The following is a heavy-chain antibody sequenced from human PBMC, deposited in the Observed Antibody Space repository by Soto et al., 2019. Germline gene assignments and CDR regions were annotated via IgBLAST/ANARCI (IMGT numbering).Heavy chain of an antibody. J-gene: IGHJ6*02. CDR3: ARDIRYCSSTSCLYGMDV. CDR2: IYSGGST. Sequence: PWGSLLLACVASVFTVSSNYMNWVRQAPGSGLEWVSVIYSGGSTYYADSVKGRFTISRDNSKNTLYLQMNSLRAEDTAVYYCARDIRYCSSTSCLYGMDVWGQGTTVTVSS. D-gene: IGHD2-2*01. V-gene: IGHV3-53*01. CDR1: VFTVSSNY.